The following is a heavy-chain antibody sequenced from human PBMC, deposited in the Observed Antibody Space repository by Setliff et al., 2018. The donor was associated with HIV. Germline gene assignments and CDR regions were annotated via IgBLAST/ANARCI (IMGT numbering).Heavy chain of an antibody. V-gene: IGHV1-18*01. J-gene: IGHJ1*01. Sequence: ASVKVSCKASGYTFTSYGISWVRQAPGRGLEWMGWISAYNGNTNYAQKLQGRVTMTTGTSTGTAYMELRSLRSDDTAVYYCARVVVRGVTFIAEYFQHWGQGTLVTVSS. D-gene: IGHD3-10*01. CDR1: GYTFTSYG. CDR2: ISAYNGNT. CDR3: ARVVVRGVTFIAEYFQH.